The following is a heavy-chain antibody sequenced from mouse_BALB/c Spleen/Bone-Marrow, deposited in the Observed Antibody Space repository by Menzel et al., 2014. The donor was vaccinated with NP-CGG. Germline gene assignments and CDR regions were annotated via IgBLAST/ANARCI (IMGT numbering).Heavy chain of an antibody. Sequence: VQLQQSGAELVKPGAPVKLSCTASGFNIKDTYMHWVKQRPEQGLEWIGRIDPANGNTKYDPKFQGKATITADTSSNTAYLQLSSLTSEDTAVYYCATYYRYDRRFAYWGQGTLVTVSA. CDR3: ATYYRYDRRFAY. J-gene: IGHJ3*01. V-gene: IGHV14-3*02. CDR1: GFNIKDTY. CDR2: IDPANGNT. D-gene: IGHD2-14*01.